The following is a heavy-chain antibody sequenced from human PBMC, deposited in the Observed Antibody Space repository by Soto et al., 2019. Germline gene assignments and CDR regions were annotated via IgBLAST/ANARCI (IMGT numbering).Heavy chain of an antibody. CDR2: ISSSSSYI. CDR1: GFTFSSYS. D-gene: IGHD2-2*01. J-gene: IGHJ6*02. V-gene: IGHV3-21*01. Sequence: NPGGSLRLSCAASGFTFSSYSMNWFRQAPGKGLEWVSSISSSSSYIYYADSVKGRFTISRDNAKNSLYLQMNSLRAEDTAVYYCARDEGYCSSTSCYYYYYGMDVWGQGTTVTVSS. CDR3: ARDEGYCSSTSCYYYYYGMDV.